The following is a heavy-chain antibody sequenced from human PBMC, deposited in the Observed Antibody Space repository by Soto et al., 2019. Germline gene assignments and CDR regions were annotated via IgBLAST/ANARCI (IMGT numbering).Heavy chain of an antibody. Sequence: QVQLVESGGGVVKPGRSLRVSCAASGFTFSIYAMNWVRQAPGTGLEWVAVISYYGTKTYYADSVQGRVTISRDNSKNTVYLQMNSLRDDDTAVYYCAKDRGTRRQCIRDPFDSWGQGTLVTVSP. D-gene: IGHD2-8*01. V-gene: IGHV3-30*18. CDR3: AKDRGTRRQCIRDPFDS. CDR1: GFTFSIYA. J-gene: IGHJ4*02. CDR2: ISYYGTKT.